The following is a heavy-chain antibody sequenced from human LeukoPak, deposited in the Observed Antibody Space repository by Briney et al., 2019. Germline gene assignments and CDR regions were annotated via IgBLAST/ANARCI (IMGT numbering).Heavy chain of an antibody. J-gene: IGHJ6*03. CDR2: ISSSGSSI. CDR1: GFTFSDYY. Sequence: GGSLRLSCAASGFTFSDYYMSWIRQAPGKGLEWVSYISSSGSSIYYADSVKGRFTISRDNAKNSLYLQMNSLRAEDTAVYYCARGPLVYYYYYMDVWGKGTTVTVSS. D-gene: IGHD6-13*01. V-gene: IGHV3-11*04. CDR3: ARGPLVYYYYYMDV.